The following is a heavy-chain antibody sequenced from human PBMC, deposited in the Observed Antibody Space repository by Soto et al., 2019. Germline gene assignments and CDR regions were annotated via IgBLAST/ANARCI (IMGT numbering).Heavy chain of an antibody. J-gene: IGHJ4*02. Sequence: QITLKESGPTLVNPTQTLTLTCTFSGFSLNTRGVAVGWIRQPPGKALEWLALMYWDDDRRYSPSLRSRLTNPKETPQNQVGLTLTNMDPVDTATYYCVHRPQLETFYFDYWGQGFLVTVSS. CDR1: GFSLNTRGVA. V-gene: IGHV2-5*02. CDR3: VHRPQLETFYFDY. CDR2: MYWDDDR. D-gene: IGHD1-1*01.